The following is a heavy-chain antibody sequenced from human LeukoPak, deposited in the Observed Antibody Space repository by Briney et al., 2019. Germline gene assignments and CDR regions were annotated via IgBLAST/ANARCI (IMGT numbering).Heavy chain of an antibody. V-gene: IGHV3-69-1*01. J-gene: IGHJ4*02. CDR1: GFTFSDYL. Sequence: PGGSLRLSCAASGFTFSDYLMDWVRQAPGKGLEWVSSISSSYIYYADSVKGRFTISRDNSKNTLYLQMNSLRAEDTAVYYCARWGDPFDYWGQGTLVTVSS. CDR2: ISSSYI. D-gene: IGHD2-21*02. CDR3: ARWGDPFDY.